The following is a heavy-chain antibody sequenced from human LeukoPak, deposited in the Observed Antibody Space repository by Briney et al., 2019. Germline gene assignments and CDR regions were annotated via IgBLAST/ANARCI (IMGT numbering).Heavy chain of an antibody. Sequence: GGSLRLSCAASEFTFSSYGMNWVRQAPGKGLEWVAFIQYDGSDKYYADSVKGRFTISRDNSKNTLYLQMNSLRAEDTAVYYCAGGYSYGYAVGVLDYWGQGTLVTVSS. CDR3: AGGYSYGYAVGVLDY. J-gene: IGHJ4*02. V-gene: IGHV3-30*02. CDR2: IQYDGSDK. CDR1: EFTFSSYG. D-gene: IGHD5-18*01.